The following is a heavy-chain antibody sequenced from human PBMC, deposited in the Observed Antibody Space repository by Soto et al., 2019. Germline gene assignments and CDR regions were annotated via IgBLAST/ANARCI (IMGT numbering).Heavy chain of an antibody. D-gene: IGHD4-17*01. Sequence: QVQLVQSGAEVKKPGSSVKVSCKASGGTFSSYAISRVRQAPGQGLEWMGGIIPIFGTANYAQKFQGRVTITADESTSTAYMELSSLRSEDTAVYYCARDRDYGDYEGEWDDYWGQGTLVTVSS. CDR3: ARDRDYGDYEGEWDDY. CDR1: GGTFSSYA. CDR2: IIPIFGTA. V-gene: IGHV1-69*01. J-gene: IGHJ4*02.